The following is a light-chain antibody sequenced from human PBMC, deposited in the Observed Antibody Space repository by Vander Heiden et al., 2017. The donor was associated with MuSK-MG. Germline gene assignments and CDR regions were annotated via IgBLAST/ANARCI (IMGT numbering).Light chain of an antibody. V-gene: IGKV1-5*01. CDR2: DAS. CDR1: LSINTW. J-gene: IGKJ2*01. Sequence: DMQMTQSPWTVSASVGDSVTITCRASLSINTWLAWYQQKPGKAPKLLIYDASTLQPGVLSRFSGHGSAKDFTLTITSLQPADIATNYSQQENSFSITFSQGTKLXI. CDR3: QQENSFSIT.